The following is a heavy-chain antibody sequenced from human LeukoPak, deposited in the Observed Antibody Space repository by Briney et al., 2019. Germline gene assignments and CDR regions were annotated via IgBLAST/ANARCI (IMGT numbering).Heavy chain of an antibody. CDR3: ARVGKNGWDSDH. D-gene: IGHD6-19*01. CDR1: GFTFSSYA. V-gene: IGHV3-30*04. J-gene: IGHJ4*02. Sequence: PGRSLRLSCAASGFTFSSYAMHWVRQAPGKGLEWVAVISYDGSNKYYADSVKGRFTISRDNTKNSLYLQMDTLRAEDTAVYYCARVGKNGWDSDHWGQGTLVTVSS. CDR2: ISYDGSNK.